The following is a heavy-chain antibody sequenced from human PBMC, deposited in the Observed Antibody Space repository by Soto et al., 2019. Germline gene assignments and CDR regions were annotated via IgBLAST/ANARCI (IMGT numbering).Heavy chain of an antibody. CDR1: GGTFSIYA. D-gene: IGHD5-12*01. V-gene: IGHV1-69*13. Sequence: GASVKVSCKASGGTFSIYASSWVRQAPGQGLEWMGGIIPIFGTANYAQKFQGRVTITADESTSTAYMELSSLRSEDTAVYYCAREPIVATPKTYYYYYGMDVWGQGTTVTVSS. CDR2: IIPIFGTA. J-gene: IGHJ6*02. CDR3: AREPIVATPKTYYYYYGMDV.